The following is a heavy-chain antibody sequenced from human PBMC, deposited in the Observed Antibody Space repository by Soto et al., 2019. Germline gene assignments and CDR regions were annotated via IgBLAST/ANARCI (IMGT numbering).Heavy chain of an antibody. CDR2: ISSSSSYI. CDR3: ARSGRYIYGLDL. CDR1: GFTFSSYS. D-gene: IGHD1-26*01. Sequence: GGSLRLSCAASGFTFSSYSMNWVRQAPGKGLEGVSSISSSSSYIYYADSVNGRFTISRDNAKNSLYLQMNSLRAEDTAVYYCARSGRYIYGLDLWGQGTTVTVPS. J-gene: IGHJ6*02. V-gene: IGHV3-21*01.